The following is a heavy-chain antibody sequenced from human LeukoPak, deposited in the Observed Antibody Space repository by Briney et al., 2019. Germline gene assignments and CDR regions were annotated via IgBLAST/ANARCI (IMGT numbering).Heavy chain of an antibody. CDR2: IRYDGSNK. CDR1: GFTFSSYG. D-gene: IGHD3-16*01. Sequence: GGSLRLSCAASGFTFSSYGMHWVRQAPGKGLEWVAFIRYDGSNKYYADSVKGRFTISRDKAKNSLYLQMNSLRAEDTAVYYCAKGLGVLPIFDYWGQGTLVTVSS. CDR3: AKGLGVLPIFDY. J-gene: IGHJ4*02. V-gene: IGHV3-30*02.